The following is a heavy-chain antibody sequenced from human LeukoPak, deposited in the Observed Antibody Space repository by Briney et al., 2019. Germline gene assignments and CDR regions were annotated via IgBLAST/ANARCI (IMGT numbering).Heavy chain of an antibody. Sequence: SETLSLTCAVYGGSFSGYYWGWIRQPPGKGLEWIGSIYYSGSAYYNPSLKSRVTISVDTSKNQFSLKLRSVTAAGTAVYYCARPRTRLAWFDPWGKGTTVTVSS. D-gene: IGHD3-10*01. CDR1: GGSFSGYY. V-gene: IGHV4-39*01. J-gene: IGHJ6*04. CDR2: IYYSGSA. CDR3: ARPRTRLAWFDP.